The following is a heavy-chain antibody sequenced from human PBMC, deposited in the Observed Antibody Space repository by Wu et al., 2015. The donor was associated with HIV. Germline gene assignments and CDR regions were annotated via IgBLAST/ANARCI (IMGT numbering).Heavy chain of an antibody. CDR1: EITLVSSV. V-gene: IGHV1-58*02. D-gene: IGHD5-18*01. J-gene: IGHJ6*02. Sequence: QLQLEQSGPEVRKPETSVKISCKASEITLVSSVIQWVRQARGKQPEWMGWIVVGNGDTNYAQKFAERLTLSRDMSMKTVHMELRNLRYDDTAKYYCATRYPWVGKFMVTNFYAMDVVGRRDRGRRLV. CDR3: ATRYPWVGKFMVTNFYAMDV. CDR2: IVVGNGDT.